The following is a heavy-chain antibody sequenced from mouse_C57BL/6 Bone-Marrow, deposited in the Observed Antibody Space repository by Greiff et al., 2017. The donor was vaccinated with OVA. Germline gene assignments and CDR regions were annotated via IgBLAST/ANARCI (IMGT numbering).Heavy chain of an antibody. CDR2: ISSGGDYI. CDR3: TRLLDAMDY. J-gene: IGHJ4*01. V-gene: IGHV5-9-1*02. D-gene: IGHD2-1*01. Sequence: DVMLVESGEGLVKPGGSLKLSCAASGFTFSSYAMSWVRQTPEKRLEWVAYISSGGDYIYYADTVKGRFTISRDNTRNTLYLQMSSLKSEDTAMYYCTRLLDAMDYWGQGTSVTVSS. CDR1: GFTFSSYA.